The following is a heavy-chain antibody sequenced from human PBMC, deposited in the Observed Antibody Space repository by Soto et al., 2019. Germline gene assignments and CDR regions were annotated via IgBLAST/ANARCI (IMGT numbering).Heavy chain of an antibody. D-gene: IGHD2-21*01. V-gene: IGHV6-1*01. CDR2: TYYRSKWYN. CDR3: LRLLAGVEFGMYV. J-gene: IGHJ6*02. CDR1: GDSVSSNSAA. Sequence: SQALPRTGAIAGDSVSSNSAAWNWIRQSPSRGLEWLGRTYYRSKWYNDYAKSVKSRISIIPDTSKNQFSLQLNSMTPEDTAVYYCLRLLAGVEFGMYVRGQRNTVTVS.